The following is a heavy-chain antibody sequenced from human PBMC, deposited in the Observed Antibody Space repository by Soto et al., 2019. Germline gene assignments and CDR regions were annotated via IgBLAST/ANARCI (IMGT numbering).Heavy chain of an antibody. CDR3: ALVVPAAMYYYGMDV. D-gene: IGHD2-2*01. CDR1: GGSISSGGYY. Sequence: QVQLQESGPGLVKPSQTLSLTCTVSGGSISSGGYYWSWIRQHPGKGLEWTGYIYYRGSTYYNPSRKGRVTISVDTSKNQFFLKLSSVTAADTAVYYCALVVPAAMYYYGMDVWGQGTTVTVSS. V-gene: IGHV4-31*03. J-gene: IGHJ6*02. CDR2: IYYRGST.